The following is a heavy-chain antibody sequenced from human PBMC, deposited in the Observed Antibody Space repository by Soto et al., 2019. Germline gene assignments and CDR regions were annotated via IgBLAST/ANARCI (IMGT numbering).Heavy chain of an antibody. V-gene: IGHV1-8*01. CDR2: MNPNSGNT. CDR3: ARRVTTVTRGDYYYYGMDV. Sequence: ASVKVSCKASGYTFTSYDINWVRQATGQGLEWMGWMNPNSGNTGYAQKFQGRVTMTRNTSISTAYMELSSLRSEDTAVYYCARRVTTVTRGDYYYYGMDVWGQGTTVTVSS. CDR1: GYTFTSYD. D-gene: IGHD4-17*01. J-gene: IGHJ6*02.